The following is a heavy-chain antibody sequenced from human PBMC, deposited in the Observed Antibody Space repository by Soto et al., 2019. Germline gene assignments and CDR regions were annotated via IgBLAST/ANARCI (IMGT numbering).Heavy chain of an antibody. V-gene: IGHV3-30*18. CDR3: AKAIEGDSSGYYYVFYYYGMDV. CDR1: GFTFSSYG. J-gene: IGHJ6*02. D-gene: IGHD3-22*01. Sequence: QVQLVESGGGVVQPGRSLRLSCAASGFTFSSYGMHWVRQAPGKGLEWVAVISYDGSNKYYADSVKGRFTISRDNSKNTLYLQMNSLRAEDTAVYYCAKAIEGDSSGYYYVFYYYGMDVWGQGTTVTVSS. CDR2: ISYDGSNK.